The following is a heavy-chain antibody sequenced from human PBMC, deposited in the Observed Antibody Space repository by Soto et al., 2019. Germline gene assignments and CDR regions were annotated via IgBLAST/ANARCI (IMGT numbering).Heavy chain of an antibody. CDR3: AKDQWGYDSRGTNFDY. Sequence: GGSLRLSCAASGFTFSSYGMHWVRQAPGKGLEWVAVISYDGSNKYYADSVKGRFTISRDNSKNTLYLQMNSLRAEDTAVYYCAKDQWGYDSRGTNFDYWGQGTLVTVSS. D-gene: IGHD3-22*01. V-gene: IGHV3-30*18. J-gene: IGHJ4*02. CDR2: ISYDGSNK. CDR1: GFTFSSYG.